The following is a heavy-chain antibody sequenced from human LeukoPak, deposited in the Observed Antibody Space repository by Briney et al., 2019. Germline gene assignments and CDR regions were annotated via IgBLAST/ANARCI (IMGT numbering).Heavy chain of an antibody. J-gene: IGHJ5*02. V-gene: IGHV4-39*07. CDR2: IYYSEST. CDR1: GGSISSSSYY. Sequence: SETLSPTCTVSGGSISSSSYYWGWLRQPPGKGLEWIGSIYYSESTHYNPSLKSRVTISVDTSKNQFSLKLSPVTAADTAVYYCARVQSRLSWFDPWGQGTLVTVSS. CDR3: ARVQSRLSWFDP.